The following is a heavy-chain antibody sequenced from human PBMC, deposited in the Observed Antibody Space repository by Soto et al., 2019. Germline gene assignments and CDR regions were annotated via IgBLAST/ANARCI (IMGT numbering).Heavy chain of an antibody. J-gene: IGHJ4*02. CDR1: GGSISSGGYS. D-gene: IGHD1-7*01. CDR3: ARLDLYFYYFDY. Sequence: SETLSLTCAVSGGSISSGGYSWSWIRQPPGKGLEWIGYIYHSGSTYYNPSLKSRVTISVDRSKNQFSLKLSSVTAADTAVYYCARLDLYFYYFDYWGQGTLVTVSS. CDR2: IYHSGST. V-gene: IGHV4-30-2*01.